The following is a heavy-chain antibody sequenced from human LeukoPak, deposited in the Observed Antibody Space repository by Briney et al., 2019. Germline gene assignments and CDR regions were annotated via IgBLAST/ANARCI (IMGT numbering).Heavy chain of an antibody. CDR1: GYSFTSYW. V-gene: IGHV5-51*01. Sequence: GESLKISCKGSGYSFTSYWIGWMRQMPGKGLEWMGTINPGDSDTRYSPSFQGQVTISADKSISTAYLQWSSLKASDTAMYYCATQTGDDPLYFDYWGQGTLVTVSS. CDR2: INPGDSDT. J-gene: IGHJ4*02. CDR3: ATQTGDDPLYFDY. D-gene: IGHD7-27*01.